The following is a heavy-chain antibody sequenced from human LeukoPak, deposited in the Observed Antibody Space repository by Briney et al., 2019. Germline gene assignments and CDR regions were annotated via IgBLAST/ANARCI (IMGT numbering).Heavy chain of an antibody. CDR2: IYDSGST. Sequence: PSETLSLTCTVSGGSISNYYWSWIRQPPGKGLEWIRYIYDSGSTNYNPSLKSRVTVSVDTSKNQFFLKLSSVTAADTAVYYCAGGKTHYYDSSGYPNYYFDYWGQGTLVTVSS. CDR3: AGGKTHYYDSSGYPNYYFDY. J-gene: IGHJ4*02. CDR1: GGSISNYY. V-gene: IGHV4-59*01. D-gene: IGHD3-22*01.